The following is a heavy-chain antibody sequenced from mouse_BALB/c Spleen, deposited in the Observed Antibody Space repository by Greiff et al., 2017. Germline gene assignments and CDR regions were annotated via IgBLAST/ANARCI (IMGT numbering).Heavy chain of an antibody. CDR1: GYTFTDYN. J-gene: IGHJ4*01. CDR3: ARGVYYGNYRYAMDY. D-gene: IGHD2-1*01. V-gene: IGHV1S29*02. Sequence: VQLQQSGPELVKPGASVKISCKASGYTFTDYNMHWVKQSHGKSLEWIGYIYPYNGGTGYNQKFKSKATLTVDNSSSTAYMELRSLTSEDSAVYYCARGVYYGNYRYAMDYWGQGTSVTVSS. CDR2: IYPYNGGT.